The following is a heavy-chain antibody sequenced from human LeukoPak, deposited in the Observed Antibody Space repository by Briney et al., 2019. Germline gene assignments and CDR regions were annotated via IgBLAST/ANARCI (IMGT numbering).Heavy chain of an antibody. Sequence: GGSLRLSCAASGFIFSTYAMHWVRQAPVKGLEWEAIISYDGNKRYYADSVKGRFTISRDNSKNTLYLQMNSLRAEDTAVYYCARDSYGMDVWGQGTTVTVSS. CDR3: ARDSYGMDV. CDR1: GFIFSTYA. CDR2: ISYDGNKR. V-gene: IGHV3-30-3*01. J-gene: IGHJ6*02.